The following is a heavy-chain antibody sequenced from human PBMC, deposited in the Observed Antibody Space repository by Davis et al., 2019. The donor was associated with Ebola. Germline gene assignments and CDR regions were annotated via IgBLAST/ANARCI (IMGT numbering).Heavy chain of an antibody. CDR3: ARDTISWYQHGMDV. V-gene: IGHV3-21*01. J-gene: IGHJ6*02. CDR1: GFTFSNYN. D-gene: IGHD6-13*01. CDR2: IGNYL. Sequence: GESLKISCTASGFTFSNYNMNWVRQAPGKGLQWVSSIGNYLYYADSVKGRFTISRDNAKNSLYLHMNSLRVEDTAVYYCARDTISWYQHGMDVWGQGTTVTVS.